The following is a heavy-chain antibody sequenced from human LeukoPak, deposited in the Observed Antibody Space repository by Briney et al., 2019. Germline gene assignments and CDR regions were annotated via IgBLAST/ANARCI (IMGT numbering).Heavy chain of an antibody. CDR3: ARDPTVMAAGPYAFDI. J-gene: IGHJ3*02. D-gene: IGHD6-13*01. CDR1: GYTFASYD. V-gene: IGHV1-69*05. CDR2: IIPIFGTA. Sequence: GASVKVSCKASGYTFASYDINWVRQATGQGLEWLGRIIPIFGTANYAQKFQGRVTITTDESTSTAYMELSSLRSEDTAVYYCARDPTVMAAGPYAFDIWGQGTMVTVSS.